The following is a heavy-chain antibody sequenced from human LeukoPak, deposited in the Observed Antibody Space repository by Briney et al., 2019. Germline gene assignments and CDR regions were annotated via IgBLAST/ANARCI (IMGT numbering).Heavy chain of an antibody. J-gene: IGHJ5*02. CDR1: GYTPSELS. D-gene: IGHD6-13*01. V-gene: IGHV1-24*01. Sequence: GASVKVSCKVSGYTPSELSMHWVRQAPGKGLEWMGGFDPEDGETIYAQKFQGRVTMTEDTSTDTAYMELSSLRSEDTAVYYCARDRSIAAAGTVPFDPWGQGTLVTVSS. CDR2: FDPEDGET. CDR3: ARDRSIAAAGTVPFDP.